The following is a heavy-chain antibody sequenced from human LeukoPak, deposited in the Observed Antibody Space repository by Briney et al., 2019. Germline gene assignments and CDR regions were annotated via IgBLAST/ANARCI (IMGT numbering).Heavy chain of an antibody. Sequence: SETLSLTCTVSGGSISSYYWSWIRQPPGKGLEWIGYIYYSGSTNYNPSLKSRVTISVDTSKNQFSLKLSSVTAADTAVYYCARARGGQSCSSTSCYARLDAFDIWGQGTMVIVSS. CDR3: ARARGGQSCSSTSCYARLDAFDI. D-gene: IGHD2-2*01. J-gene: IGHJ3*02. V-gene: IGHV4-59*01. CDR1: GGSISSYY. CDR2: IYYSGST.